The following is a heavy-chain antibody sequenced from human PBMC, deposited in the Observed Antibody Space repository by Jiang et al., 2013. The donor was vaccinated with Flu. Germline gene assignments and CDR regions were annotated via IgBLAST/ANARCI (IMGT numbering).Heavy chain of an antibody. V-gene: IGHV3-30-3*01. CDR2: ISYDGSNK. CDR3: ARDMSPEGIYYGMDV. Sequence: GRSLRLSCAASGFTFSSYAMHWVRQAPGKGLEWVAVISYDGSNKYYADSVKGRFTISRDNSKNTLYLQMNSLRAEDTAVYYCARDMSPEGIYYGMDVWGQGTTVTVSS. J-gene: IGHJ6*02. D-gene: IGHD3-10*02. CDR1: GFTFSSYA.